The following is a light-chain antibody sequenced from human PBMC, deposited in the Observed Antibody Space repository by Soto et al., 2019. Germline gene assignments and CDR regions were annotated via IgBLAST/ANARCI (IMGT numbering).Light chain of an antibody. J-gene: IGKJ3*01. CDR1: QFVSTNY. Sequence: EIVLTQSPGTLSLSPGDRATLSCRASQFVSTNYLAWYQQSLGQAPRLLIYGASSRATGVPDRFSGNGSGADFTLTISRLEPEDFAVYFCHQYGSTPFTFGPGTKVDIK. CDR3: HQYGSTPFT. V-gene: IGKV3-20*01. CDR2: GAS.